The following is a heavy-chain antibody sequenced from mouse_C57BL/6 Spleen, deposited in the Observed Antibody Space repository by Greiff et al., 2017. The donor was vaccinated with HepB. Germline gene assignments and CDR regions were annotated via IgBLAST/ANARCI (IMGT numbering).Heavy chain of an antibody. CDR1: GFNIKDDY. CDR3: TLAGVAGTWFAY. V-gene: IGHV14-4*01. D-gene: IGHD1-1*02. Sequence: EVQLQQSGAELVRPGASVKLSCTASGFNIKDDYMHWVKQRPEQGLEWIGWIDPENGDTEYASKLKGKATITADTSSNTANLQLSSLTSADTAVYDCTLAGVAGTWFAYSGQATLVTVAA. J-gene: IGHJ3*01. CDR2: IDPENGDT.